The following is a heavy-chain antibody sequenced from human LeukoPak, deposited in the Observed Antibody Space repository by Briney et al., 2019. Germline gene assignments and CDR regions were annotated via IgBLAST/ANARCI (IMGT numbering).Heavy chain of an antibody. D-gene: IGHD5-18*01. J-gene: IGHJ6*02. CDR1: GYTFTSYD. CDR3: ARGTAPVYRKGMDV. V-gene: IGHV1-8*01. Sequence: ASVKVSCKASGYTFTSYDINWVRQAIGQGLEWMGWMNPNSGNTGYAQKFQGRVTMTRNTSISTAYMELSSLRSEDTAVYYCARGTAPVYRKGMDVWGQGTTVTVSS. CDR2: MNPNSGNT.